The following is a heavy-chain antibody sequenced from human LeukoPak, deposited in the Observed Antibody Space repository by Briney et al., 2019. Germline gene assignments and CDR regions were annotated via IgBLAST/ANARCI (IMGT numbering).Heavy chain of an antibody. V-gene: IGHV4-34*01. CDR2: INHSGRT. CDR3: ARESSGSYYNPLGYMDV. J-gene: IGHJ6*03. D-gene: IGHD3-10*01. Sequence: SETLSLTCAVYGGSFSGYYWSWVRQPPGKGMEWIGEINHSGRTNYNPSLKSRVTISVDTSKNQFSLNLTSVTAADTAVYYCARESSGSYYNPLGYMDVWGKGTTVTVSS. CDR1: GGSFSGYY.